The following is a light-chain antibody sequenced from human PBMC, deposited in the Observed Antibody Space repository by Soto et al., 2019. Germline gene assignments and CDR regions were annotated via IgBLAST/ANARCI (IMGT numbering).Light chain of an antibody. CDR1: SGHSSYA. V-gene: IGLV4-69*01. J-gene: IGLJ1*01. Sequence: QLVLTQSPSASASLGASVKLTCTLSSGHSSYAIAWHQQQPEKGPRYLMKLNSDGSHSKGDGIPDRFSGSSSGAERYLTISSLQSEDEADYYCQTWGSRIHYVFATGTKLTVL. CDR3: QTWGSRIHYV. CDR2: LNSDGSH.